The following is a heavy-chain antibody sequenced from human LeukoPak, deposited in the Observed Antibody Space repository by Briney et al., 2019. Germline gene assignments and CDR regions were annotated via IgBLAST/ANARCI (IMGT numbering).Heavy chain of an antibody. Sequence: GGSLRLSCAASGFTFSSYAMHWVRQAPGKGLEWVAVTSYDGSNKYYADSVKGRFTISRDNSKNTLYLQMNSLRAEDTAVYYCARGHNYYGMDVWGQGTTVTVSS. V-gene: IGHV3-30*04. CDR3: ARGHNYYGMDV. CDR2: TSYDGSNK. J-gene: IGHJ6*02. CDR1: GFTFSSYA.